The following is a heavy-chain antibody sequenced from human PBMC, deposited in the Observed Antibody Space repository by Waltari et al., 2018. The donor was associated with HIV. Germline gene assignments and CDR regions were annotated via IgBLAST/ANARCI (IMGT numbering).Heavy chain of an antibody. CDR1: GFTFNKYW. Sequence: EVQLVESGGGLVQPGGSLRLSCAASGFTFNKYWMTWVRQAPGKGLGWVANIKQDESEKYCVDSRKGRFTISRDNAKNSLFLQMNSLRVEDTAVYYCAREALYDSSGYYFDYWGQGTLVTVSS. CDR3: AREALYDSSGYYFDY. CDR2: IKQDESEK. V-gene: IGHV3-7*01. J-gene: IGHJ4*02. D-gene: IGHD3-22*01.